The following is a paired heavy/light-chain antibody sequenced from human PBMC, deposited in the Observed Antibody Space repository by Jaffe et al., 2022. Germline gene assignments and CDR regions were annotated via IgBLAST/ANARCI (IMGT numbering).Light chain of an antibody. Sequence: DIQMTQSPSSVSASVGDRVTITCRASQGISRWLAWYQQKPGKVPKLLIYAASSLQSGVPSRFSGSGSGTDFTLAISSLQPEDLATYYCLQTNSFPYTFGQGTKLEIK. J-gene: IGKJ2*01. CDR1: QGISRW. CDR2: AAS. CDR3: LQTNSFPYT. V-gene: IGKV1D-12*01.
Heavy chain of an antibody. CDR2: IYYSGST. V-gene: IGHV4-39*01. Sequence: QLQLQESGPGLVKPSETLSLTCTVSGDSISSSKYYWGWIRQPPGKGLEWIGSIYYSGSTDYSPSLKSRVTISVDTSKNQFSLKLSSVTAADTAVYYCARVNNYCSGGSCYLEYYYYYYMDVWGKGTTVTVSS. D-gene: IGHD2-15*01. J-gene: IGHJ6*03. CDR3: ARVNNYCSGGSCYLEYYYYYYMDV. CDR1: GDSISSSKYY.